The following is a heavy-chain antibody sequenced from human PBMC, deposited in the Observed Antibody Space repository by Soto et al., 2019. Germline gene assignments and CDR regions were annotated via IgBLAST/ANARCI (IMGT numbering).Heavy chain of an antibody. Sequence: QITLKESGPTLVKPTRTLTLTCTFSGFSLSTSGVCVGWIRKPPGKALEWLALIYWDDDKRYSPSLKSRLTNTKDTSKNQVGLTMTNMDTVDTARYYCANGVGATDFDYWGQGTLVTVSS. CDR1: GFSLSTSGVC. CDR3: ANGVGATDFDY. J-gene: IGHJ4*02. V-gene: IGHV2-5*02. D-gene: IGHD1-26*01. CDR2: IYWDDDK.